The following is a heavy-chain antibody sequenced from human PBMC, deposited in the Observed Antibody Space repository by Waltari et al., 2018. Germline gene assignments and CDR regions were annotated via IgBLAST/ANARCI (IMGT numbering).Heavy chain of an antibody. J-gene: IGHJ4*02. D-gene: IGHD4-4*01. Sequence: QVQLVESGGGVVQPGRSLRLSCAASGFTFSSYGLHGVRQAPGKGLGWVAVISYDGSNKYYADSVKGRFTISRDNSKNTLYLQMNSLRAEDTAVYYCAKLGTTVTTLDYWGQGTLVTVSS. CDR1: GFTFSSYG. CDR2: ISYDGSNK. CDR3: AKLGTTVTTLDY. V-gene: IGHV3-30*18.